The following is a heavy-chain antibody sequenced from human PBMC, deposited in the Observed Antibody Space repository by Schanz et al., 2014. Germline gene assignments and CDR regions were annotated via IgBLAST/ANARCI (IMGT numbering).Heavy chain of an antibody. CDR2: VSSDGNND. D-gene: IGHD3-10*01. V-gene: IGHV3-30*18. Sequence: VQLVESGGGVVQPGRSLRLSCAASGFTFSTHAMHWVRQAPGKGLEWVALVSSDGNNDYYTDSVKGRFTISRDNSKNTVHLQMNSLRAEDTAVYYCAKYRGYYRVSGSYRELEYWGQGTLXTVSS. CDR1: GFTFSTHA. J-gene: IGHJ4*02. CDR3: AKYRGYYRVSGSYRELEY.